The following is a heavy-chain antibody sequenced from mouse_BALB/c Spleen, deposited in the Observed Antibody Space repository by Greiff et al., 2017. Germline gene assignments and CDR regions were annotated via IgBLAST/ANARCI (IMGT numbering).Heavy chain of an antibody. D-gene: IGHD2-2*01. V-gene: IGHV5-6-5*01. CDR3: ARHGSYAMDY. J-gene: IGHJ4*01. CDR1: GFTFSSYA. CDR2: ISSGGST. Sequence: EVQRVESGGGLVKPGGSLKLSCAASGFTFSSYAMSWVRQTPEKRLEWVASISSGGSTYYPDSVKGRFTISRDNARNILYLQMSSLRSEDTAMYYCARHGSYAMDYWGQGTSVTVSS.